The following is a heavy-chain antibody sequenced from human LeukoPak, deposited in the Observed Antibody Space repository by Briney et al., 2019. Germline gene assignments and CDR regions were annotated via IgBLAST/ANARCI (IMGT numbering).Heavy chain of an antibody. CDR3: VREGSSGWYRTSYYYYGMDV. Sequence: ASVKVSCKASGYTFTSYGISWVRQAPGQGLEWMGWISAYNGNTNYAQKLQGRVTMTTDTSTSTAYMELRSLRSDDTAVYYCVREGSSGWYRTSYYYYGMDVWGQGTTVTVSS. V-gene: IGHV1-18*01. CDR1: GYTFTSYG. J-gene: IGHJ6*02. D-gene: IGHD6-19*01. CDR2: ISAYNGNT.